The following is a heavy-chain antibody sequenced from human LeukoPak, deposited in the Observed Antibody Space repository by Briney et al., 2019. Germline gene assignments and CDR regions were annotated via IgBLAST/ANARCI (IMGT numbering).Heavy chain of an antibody. D-gene: IGHD3-3*01. CDR2: FDPEDVEI. J-gene: IGHJ3*01. V-gene: IGHV1-24*01. CDR1: GNTPTELS. CDR3: ATFTIFGVFTYAFDV. Sequence: ASVKVSCKLSGNTPTELSMHWVRQAPGKGLEWMGGFDPEDVEIIYAEKFQGRVTMTEDTSTDTAYMELSSLKSEDTAVCYCATFTIFGVFTYAFDVWGQGTMVTVSS.